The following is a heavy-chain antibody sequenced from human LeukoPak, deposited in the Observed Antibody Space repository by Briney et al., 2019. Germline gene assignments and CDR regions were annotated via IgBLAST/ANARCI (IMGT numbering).Heavy chain of an antibody. J-gene: IGHJ4*02. D-gene: IGHD3-10*01. Sequence: QAGGSLRLSCAASGFTFSSYAMSWVRQAPGKGLEWVSAISGSGGSTYYADSVKGRFTISRDNSKNTLYLQMNSLRAEDTAVYYCAKVGGAYYYGSGSNDYWGQGTLVTVSS. CDR2: ISGSGGST. CDR3: AKVGGAYYYGSGSNDY. V-gene: IGHV3-23*01. CDR1: GFTFSSYA.